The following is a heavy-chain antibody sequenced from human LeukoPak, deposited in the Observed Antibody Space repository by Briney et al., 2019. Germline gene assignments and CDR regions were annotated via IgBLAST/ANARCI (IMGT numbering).Heavy chain of an antibody. V-gene: IGHV3-33*01. D-gene: IGHD6-13*01. CDR3: ARSTLQQPPRY. Sequence: PGRSLRLSCAASGFTFSSYGMHWVRQAPGKGLEWVAVIWYDGSNKYYADSMKGRFTISRDNSKNTLYLQMNSLRAEDTAVYYCARSTLQQPPRYWGQGTLVTVSS. CDR1: GFTFSSYG. J-gene: IGHJ4*02. CDR2: IWYDGSNK.